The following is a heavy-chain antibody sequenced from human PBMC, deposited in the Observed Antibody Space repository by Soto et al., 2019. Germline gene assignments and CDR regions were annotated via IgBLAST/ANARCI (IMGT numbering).Heavy chain of an antibody. CDR3: ARTVASVGRIVDV. CDR2: IYYSGST. D-gene: IGHD2-15*01. Sequence: SETLSLTCTVSGGSISSYYWSWIRQPPGKGLEWIGYIYYSGSTNYNPSLNSRVTISVDTSKNQFSLKLSSVTAADTAVYYCARTVASVGRIVDVWGQGTTVTVSS. V-gene: IGHV4-59*01. CDR1: GGSISSYY. J-gene: IGHJ6*02.